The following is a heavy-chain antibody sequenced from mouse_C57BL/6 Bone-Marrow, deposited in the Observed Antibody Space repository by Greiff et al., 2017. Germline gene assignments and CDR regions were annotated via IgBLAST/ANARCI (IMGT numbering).Heavy chain of an antibody. CDR2: INPGSGGT. CDR3: AREYYHYLDY. Sequence: VQLQQSGAELVRPGTSVKVSCKASGYAFTNYLIEWVKQRPGQGLEWIGVINPGSGGTNYNEKFKGKATLTADKSSSTAYMQLSSLTSEDSAVYFCAREYYHYLDYWGQGTTLTVSS. V-gene: IGHV1-54*01. D-gene: IGHD1-1*02. CDR1: GYAFTNYL. J-gene: IGHJ2*01.